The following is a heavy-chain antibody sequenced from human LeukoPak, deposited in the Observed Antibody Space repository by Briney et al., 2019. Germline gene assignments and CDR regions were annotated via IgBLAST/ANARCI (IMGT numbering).Heavy chain of an antibody. J-gene: IGHJ4*02. D-gene: IGHD5-18*01. CDR3: AKRIQSAMAMGY. Sequence: SGGSLRLSCAASGFSFSNYGMHWVRQAPGKGLEWVAFIRFDGTDEFYADSVKGRFTISRDNSKNTMYLQMNSLRAEDTAVYYCAKRIQSAMAMGYWGQGTLVTVSS. CDR2: IRFDGTDE. V-gene: IGHV3-30*02. CDR1: GFSFSNYG.